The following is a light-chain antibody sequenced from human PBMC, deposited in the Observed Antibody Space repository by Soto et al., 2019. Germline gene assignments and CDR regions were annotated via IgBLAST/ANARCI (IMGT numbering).Light chain of an antibody. Sequence: QSVLTQPPSASGTPGQSVTISCSGSSSNIGSNYVYWYQQLPGTAPKPLIYRNNQRPSGVPDRFSASKAGASASLAISGLQSEDEGDYYCAAWDASLGGFYVFGSGTKVTVL. CDR3: AAWDASLGGFYV. CDR1: SSNIGSNY. J-gene: IGLJ1*01. V-gene: IGLV1-47*01. CDR2: RNN.